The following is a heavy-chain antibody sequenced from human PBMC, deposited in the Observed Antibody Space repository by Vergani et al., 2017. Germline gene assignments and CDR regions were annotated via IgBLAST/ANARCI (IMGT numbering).Heavy chain of an antibody. CDR3: ARASVAGASHLDY. V-gene: IGHV1-18*01. D-gene: IGHD6-19*01. CDR1: GYNFYNYA. CDR2: LSVYNGHT. J-gene: IGHJ4*02. Sequence: QVQLVQSGDEVKKPGASVKLSCKTSGYNFYNYAIYLVRQAPGQGLEWVGWLSVYNGHTNYAQKLQDRVTLTTDTLTSTAYMELRTLRSDDTAFYYCARASVAGASHLDYWGQGARVTVSS.